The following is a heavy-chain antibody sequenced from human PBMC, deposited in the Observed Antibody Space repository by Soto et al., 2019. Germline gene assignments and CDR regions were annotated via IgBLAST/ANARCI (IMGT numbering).Heavy chain of an antibody. V-gene: IGHV3-30-3*01. J-gene: IGHJ6*02. Sequence: GGSLRLSCAASGFTFSSYAMHWVRQAPGKGLEWVAVISYDGSNKYYADSVKGRFTISRDNSKNTLYLQMNSLRAEDTAVYYCARDGRAARLYYYYGMDVWGQGTTVTVSS. D-gene: IGHD6-6*01. CDR2: ISYDGSNK. CDR1: GFTFSSYA. CDR3: ARDGRAARLYYYYGMDV.